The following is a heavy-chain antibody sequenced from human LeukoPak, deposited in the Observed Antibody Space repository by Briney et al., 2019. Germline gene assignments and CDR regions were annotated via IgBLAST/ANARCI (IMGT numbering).Heavy chain of an antibody. D-gene: IGHD5-18*01. Sequence: ASVKVSCKASGYTFTSYAMNWVRQAPGQGLEWMGWINTNTGNPTYAQGFTGRFVFSLDTSVSTAYLQISSLKAEDTAVYYCAREGENQLWIIGNGNFDYWGQGTLVTVPS. J-gene: IGHJ4*02. CDR1: GYTFTSYA. CDR3: AREGENQLWIIGNGNFDY. V-gene: IGHV7-4-1*02. CDR2: INTNTGNP.